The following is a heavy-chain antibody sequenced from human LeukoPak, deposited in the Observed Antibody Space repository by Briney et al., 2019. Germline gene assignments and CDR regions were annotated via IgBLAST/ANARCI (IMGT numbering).Heavy chain of an antibody. D-gene: IGHD1-20*01. Sequence: SETLSLTCAVYGGSFSGYYWSWIRQPPGKGLEWIGYIYYSGSTNYNPSLKSRVTISVDTSKNQFSLKLSSVTAADTAVYYCATWGITGTTGGFDYWGQGTLVTVSS. CDR3: ATWGITGTTGGFDY. CDR1: GGSFSGYY. V-gene: IGHV4-59*01. CDR2: IYYSGST. J-gene: IGHJ4*02.